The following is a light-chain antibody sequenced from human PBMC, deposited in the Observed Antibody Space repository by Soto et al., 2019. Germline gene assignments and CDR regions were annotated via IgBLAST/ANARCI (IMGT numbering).Light chain of an antibody. CDR1: QSVSSSY. J-gene: IGKJ1*01. CDR3: QQYGSSPWT. CDR2: GAS. V-gene: IGKV3-20*01. Sequence: EIVLSLSPGTLSLSPGERVTPPCRASQSVSSSYLVWYQQKLGQAPRLLIDGASSRATGIPDRFSGSGSGTDFTLTISRLEPEDFAVYYCQQYGSSPWTFGQGTKVDIK.